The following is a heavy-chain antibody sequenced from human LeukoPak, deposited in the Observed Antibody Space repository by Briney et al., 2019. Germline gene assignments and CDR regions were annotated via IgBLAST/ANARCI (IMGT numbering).Heavy chain of an antibody. CDR3: AKDRNAAGWGSSWYPDWFDP. V-gene: IGHV3-23*01. D-gene: IGHD6-13*01. CDR1: GFTFSSYA. Sequence: GGSLRLSCAASGFTFSSYAMSWVRQAPGKGLEWVSAISGSGGSTYYADSVKGRFTISRDNSKNTLYLQMNSLRAEDTAVYYCAKDRNAAGWGSSWYPDWFDPWGQGTLVTVSS. J-gene: IGHJ5*02. CDR2: ISGSGGST.